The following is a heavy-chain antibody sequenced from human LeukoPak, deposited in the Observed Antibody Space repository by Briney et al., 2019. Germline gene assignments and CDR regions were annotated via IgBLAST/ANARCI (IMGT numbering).Heavy chain of an antibody. V-gene: IGHV1-2*02. CDR1: GYTFTAYY. CDR2: INPNSGGT. D-gene: IGHD4-17*01. Sequence: ASVKVSCKASGYTFTAYYIHWVRQAPGQGLEWMGWINPNSGGTNYAQKFQGRVTLTRDTSITTAYMELSRLRSDDTAVYYCTTPPTVTTLVFDYWGQGTLVTVSS. J-gene: IGHJ4*02. CDR3: TTPPTVTTLVFDY.